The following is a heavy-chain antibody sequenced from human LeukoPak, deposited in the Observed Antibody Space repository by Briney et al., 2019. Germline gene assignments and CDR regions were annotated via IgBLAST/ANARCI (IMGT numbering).Heavy chain of an antibody. Sequence: PGGSLRLSCAASGFTISSHWMTWVRQASGKGLEWVANINQDGSERYYVDSVKGRFTISRDNAKNTLYLQMNSLRAEDTAVYYCARDWELRLLYGMDVWGQGTTVTVSS. CDR2: INQDGSER. J-gene: IGHJ6*02. CDR3: ARDWELRLLYGMDV. CDR1: GFTISSHW. V-gene: IGHV3-7*01. D-gene: IGHD1-7*01.